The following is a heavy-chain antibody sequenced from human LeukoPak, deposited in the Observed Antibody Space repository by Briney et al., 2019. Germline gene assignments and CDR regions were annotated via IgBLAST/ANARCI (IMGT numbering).Heavy chain of an antibody. CDR3: AKDRVLRYFDWLLDLDY. Sequence: GGSLRLSCAASGFTFSSYSMNWVRQAPGKGLEWVAFIRYDGNNKYYADSVKGRFTISRDNSKNTLYLQMNSLRAEDTAVYYCAKDRVLRYFDWLLDLDYWGQGTLVTVSS. D-gene: IGHD3-9*01. J-gene: IGHJ4*02. CDR1: GFTFSSYS. V-gene: IGHV3-30*02. CDR2: IRYDGNNK.